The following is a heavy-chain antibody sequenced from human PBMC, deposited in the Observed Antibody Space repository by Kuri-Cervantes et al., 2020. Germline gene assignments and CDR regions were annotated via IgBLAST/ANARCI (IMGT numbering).Heavy chain of an antibody. V-gene: IGHV1-69*06. Sequence: KISCAASGFTFSSYAMSWVRQAPGQGLEWMGGIIPIFGTANYAQKFQSRVTITADKSTSTAYMELSSLRSEDTAVYYCARETWNKGGGAFDIWGQGTMVTVSS. J-gene: IGHJ3*02. D-gene: IGHD1/OR15-1a*01. CDR2: IIPIFGTA. CDR1: GFTFSSYA. CDR3: ARETWNKGGGAFDI.